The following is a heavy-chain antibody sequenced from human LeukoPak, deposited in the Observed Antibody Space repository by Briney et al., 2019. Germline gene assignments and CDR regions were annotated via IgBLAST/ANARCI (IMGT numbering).Heavy chain of an antibody. Sequence: PGGSLRLSCAASGFTFSSYGMPWVRQAPGKGLEWIGYIYYSGTTNYNPSLKSRVTISVDTSKNQFSLKLSSVTAADTAVYYCARGVYIAAAQYGYWGQGTLVTVSS. CDR1: GFTFSSYG. CDR3: ARGVYIAAAQYGY. D-gene: IGHD6-13*01. V-gene: IGHV4-59*01. J-gene: IGHJ4*02. CDR2: IYYSGTT.